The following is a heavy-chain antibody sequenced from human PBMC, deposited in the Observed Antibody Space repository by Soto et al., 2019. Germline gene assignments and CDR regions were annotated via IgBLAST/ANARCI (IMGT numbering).Heavy chain of an antibody. D-gene: IGHD2-2*01. Sequence: ASVKVSCKASGGTFSSYTISWVRQAPGQGLEWMGRIIPILGIANYAQKFQGRVTITADKSTSTAYMELSSLRSEDTAVYYCARDGGIVVVPAAYYYYYGMDVWGQGTTVTVSS. CDR3: ARDGGIVVVPAAYYYYYGMDV. V-gene: IGHV1-69*04. CDR2: IIPILGIA. CDR1: GGTFSSYT. J-gene: IGHJ6*02.